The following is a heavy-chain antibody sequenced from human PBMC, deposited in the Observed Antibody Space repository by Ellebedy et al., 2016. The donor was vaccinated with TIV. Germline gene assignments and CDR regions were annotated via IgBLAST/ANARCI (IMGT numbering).Heavy chain of an antibody. J-gene: IGHJ4*02. V-gene: IGHV4-30-4*01. Sequence: SETLSLXCTVSGGSISSGDYYWSWIRQPPGKGLEWIGYISYTRRTFYNTSLKSRVTISADTSKNQFSLNLSSVTAADTAVYYCARADNSGYVFEIWGQGTPVTVSS. D-gene: IGHD3-22*01. CDR1: GGSISSGDYY. CDR2: ISYTRRT. CDR3: ARADNSGYVFEI.